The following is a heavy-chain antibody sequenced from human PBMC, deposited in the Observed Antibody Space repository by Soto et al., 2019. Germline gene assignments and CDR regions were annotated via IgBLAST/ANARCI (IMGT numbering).Heavy chain of an antibody. CDR1: GYTSTGYY. D-gene: IGHD2-2*01. V-gene: IGHV1-2*04. J-gene: IGHJ3*02. CDR3: ARDRCSSTSCYDAFDI. Sequence: SVKVSCKASGYTSTGYYMHWLRQAPGQGLEWMGWINPNSGGTNYAQKFQGWVTMTRDTSISTAYMELSRLRSDDTAVYYCARDRCSSTSCYDAFDIWAQGTMVTVSS. CDR2: INPNSGGT.